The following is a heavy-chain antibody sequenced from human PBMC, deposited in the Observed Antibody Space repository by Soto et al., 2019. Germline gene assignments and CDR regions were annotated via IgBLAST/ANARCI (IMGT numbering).Heavy chain of an antibody. J-gene: IGHJ2*01. D-gene: IGHD3-22*01. Sequence: EVQLLESGGGLVQPGGSLRLSCAASGFTFSSYAMSWVRQAPGKGLEWVGRIKSKTDGGTTDYAAPVKGRFTISRDDSKNTLYLQMNSLKTEDTAVYYCTTDKRGYYDSSGYFYWYFDLWGRGTLVTVSS. CDR1: GFTFSSYA. V-gene: IGHV3-15*01. CDR2: IKSKTDGGTT. CDR3: TTDKRGYYDSSGYFYWYFDL.